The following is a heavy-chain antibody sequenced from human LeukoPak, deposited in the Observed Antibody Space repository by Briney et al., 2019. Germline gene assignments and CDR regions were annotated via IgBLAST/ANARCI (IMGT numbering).Heavy chain of an antibody. CDR1: GYTFTNYG. CDR3: ARVPPSAHQLLSSDY. D-gene: IGHD2-2*01. J-gene: IGHJ4*02. CDR2: ISANNGET. V-gene: IGHV1-18*04. Sequence: ASVKVSCKASGYTFTNYGISWVRQAPGQGLEWMAWISANNGETRYAQNLQGRLTMTTDTSTSIAYMELRSLRPDDTVVYYCARVPPSAHQLLSSDYWGQRTQVTFST.